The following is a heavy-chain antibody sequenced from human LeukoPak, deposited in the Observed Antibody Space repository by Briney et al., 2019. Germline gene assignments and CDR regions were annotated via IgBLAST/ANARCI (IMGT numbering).Heavy chain of an antibody. CDR3: ARGTRSSGLYY. J-gene: IGHJ4*02. CDR2: IFYTGST. V-gene: IGHV4-59*01. Sequence: SETLSLTCTVSGPSINNYYWTWIRQPPGKGLEWIGYIFYTGSTSYNPSLRSRITMSVDRSKSQFSLKLRSATAADTAVYYCARGTRSSGLYYWGQGTLVTVSS. D-gene: IGHD3-10*01. CDR1: GPSINNYY.